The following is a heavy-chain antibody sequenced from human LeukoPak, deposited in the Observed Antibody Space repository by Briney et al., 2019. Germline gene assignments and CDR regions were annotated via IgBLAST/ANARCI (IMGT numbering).Heavy chain of an antibody. D-gene: IGHD3-16*01. J-gene: IGHJ3*02. CDR1: GGAIGSGAYY. CDR3: ASAYLIRDAFDI. V-gene: IGHV4-31*03. Sequence: PSQTLPLTCTVSGGAIGSGAYYWSWIRQHPGKGLEWIGYIHYSGSTYYNTSLKTRVTISVDTSKNQFSLKLSSVTAADTAVYYCASAYLIRDAFDIWGQGTMVTVSS. CDR2: IHYSGST.